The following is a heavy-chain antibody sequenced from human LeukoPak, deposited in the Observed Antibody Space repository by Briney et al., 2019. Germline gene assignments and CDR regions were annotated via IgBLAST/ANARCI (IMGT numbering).Heavy chain of an antibody. CDR3: ARARSGRTREYYYYYMDV. V-gene: IGHV1-2*02. CDR1: GYTFTGYY. CDR2: INPNSGGT. J-gene: IGHJ6*03. Sequence: ASVRVSCKASGYTFTGYYMHWVRQAPGKGLEWMGWINPNSGGTNYAQKFQGRVTMTRDTSISTAYMELSRLRSDDTAVYYCARARSGRTREYYYYYMDVWGKGTTVTVSS. D-gene: IGHD3-3*01.